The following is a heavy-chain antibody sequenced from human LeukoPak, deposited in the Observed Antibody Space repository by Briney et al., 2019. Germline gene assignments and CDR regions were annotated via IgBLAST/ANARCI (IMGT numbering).Heavy chain of an antibody. D-gene: IGHD2-8*01. J-gene: IGHJ6*03. V-gene: IGHV5-51*01. CDR2: IYPDDSDT. CDR3: ARLAFCTNAVCFSNYYYSMDV. Sequence: GESLKISCKGSGYSFISYWIGWVRQMPGKGLEWMGIIYPDDSDTKYSPSFQAQVTISAAKSISTAYLQWSSQKASDTAMYYCARLAFCTNAVCFSNYYYSMDVWGRGTTVTVSS. CDR1: GYSFISYW.